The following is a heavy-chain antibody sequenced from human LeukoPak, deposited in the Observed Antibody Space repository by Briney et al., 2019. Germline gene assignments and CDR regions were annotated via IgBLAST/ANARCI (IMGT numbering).Heavy chain of an antibody. CDR1: GFTFRSYV. Sequence: GGSLRLSCAASGFTFRSYVMSWVRLAPGKGLEWVSGLNTDGAWIYYADSVKGRFTISRDNAKNSLYLQMDSLRDEDTAVYYCARDTPSYYYDSSGYHFDYWGQGTLVTVSS. CDR2: LNTDGAWI. D-gene: IGHD3-22*01. J-gene: IGHJ4*02. V-gene: IGHV3-48*02. CDR3: ARDTPSYYYDSSGYHFDY.